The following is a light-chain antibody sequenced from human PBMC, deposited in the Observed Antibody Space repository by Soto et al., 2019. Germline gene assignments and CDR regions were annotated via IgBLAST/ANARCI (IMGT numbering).Light chain of an antibody. J-gene: IGKJ2*01. V-gene: IGKV1-39*01. Sequence: DIQMTQSPSSLSASVGDRVTITCRASQSISTYLNWYQQRPGKAPKLLIYAASSLQSGVPSTFSASGSGTHFTLTLRRLQPEDFATYYCQQSYSTPPTFGQGTTLEIK. CDR2: AAS. CDR1: QSISTY. CDR3: QQSYSTPPT.